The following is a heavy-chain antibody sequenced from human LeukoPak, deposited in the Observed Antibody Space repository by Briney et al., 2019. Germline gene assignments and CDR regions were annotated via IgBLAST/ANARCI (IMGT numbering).Heavy chain of an antibody. CDR1: GGSISSGSYY. V-gene: IGHV4-61*02. J-gene: IGHJ5*02. Sequence: SQTLSLTCTVSGGSISSGSYYWSWIRQPAGTGLEWIGRIYTSGSTNYNPSLKSRVTISGDTSKNQFSLKLSSVTAADTAVYYCARDHCSSTSCLRVNWFDPWGQGTLVTVSS. CDR2: IYTSGST. CDR3: ARDHCSSTSCLRVNWFDP. D-gene: IGHD2-2*01.